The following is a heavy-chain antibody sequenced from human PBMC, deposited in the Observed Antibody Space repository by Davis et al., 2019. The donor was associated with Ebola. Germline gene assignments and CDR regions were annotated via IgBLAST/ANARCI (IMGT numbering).Heavy chain of an antibody. V-gene: IGHV4-59*01. CDR3: AREREGLDY. D-gene: IGHD3/OR15-3a*01. J-gene: IGHJ4*02. Sequence: SETLSLTCSVSGASISSYYWSWIRQPPGKGLEWIGYIYYSGSTNYNPSLKSRVTISVDTSKNQFSLKLSSVTAADTAVYYCAREREGLDYWGQGTLVTVSS. CDR1: GASISSYY. CDR2: IYYSGST.